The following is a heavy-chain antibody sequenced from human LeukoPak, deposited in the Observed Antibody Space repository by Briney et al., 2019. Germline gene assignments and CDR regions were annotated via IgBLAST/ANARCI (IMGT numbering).Heavy chain of an antibody. V-gene: IGHV3-30*01. Sequence: GGSLRLSCAASGFTFTNCAIHWVRQAPGKGLEWVAVVSYDGGDKYYADSVKGRFIISRDNSMDTVYLQMNRLRVEDTALYYCTYPAFFDYWGQGTLVTVSS. J-gene: IGHJ4*02. CDR1: GFTFTNCA. CDR3: TYPAFFDY. CDR2: VSYDGGDK.